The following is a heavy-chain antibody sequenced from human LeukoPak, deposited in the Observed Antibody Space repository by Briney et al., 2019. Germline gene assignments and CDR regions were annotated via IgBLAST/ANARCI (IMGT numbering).Heavy chain of an antibody. D-gene: IGHD5-18*01. J-gene: IGHJ4*02. CDR3: ARGAYSYAQDL. Sequence: ASVKVSCKTSGYTFTHYYIHWVRQAPGQGLEWMGIINPSGGSTNYAQTFQGRLSMTRDTSTSTVYMELSSLRSEDTAVYYCARGAYSYAQDLWGQGTLVTVSS. CDR2: INPSGGST. CDR1: GYTFTHYY. V-gene: IGHV1-46*01.